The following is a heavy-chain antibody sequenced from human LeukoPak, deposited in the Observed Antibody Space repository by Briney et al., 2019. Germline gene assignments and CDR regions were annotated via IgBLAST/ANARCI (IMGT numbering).Heavy chain of an antibody. CDR1: GGSFSGYY. Sequence: SETLSLTCAVYGGSFSGYYWSWIRQPPGKGLEWIGEINHSGSTNYNPSLKSRVTISVDTSKNQFSLKLSSVTAAGTAVYYCARGRNYYDSSGYPYYDYWGQGTLVTVSS. J-gene: IGHJ4*02. CDR3: ARGRNYYDSSGYPYYDY. V-gene: IGHV4-34*01. D-gene: IGHD3-22*01. CDR2: INHSGST.